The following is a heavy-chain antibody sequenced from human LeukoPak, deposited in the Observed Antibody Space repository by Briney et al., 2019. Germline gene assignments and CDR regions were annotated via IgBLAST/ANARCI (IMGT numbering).Heavy chain of an antibody. V-gene: IGHV3-74*01. CDR3: ARDKYSSGYLPGY. CDR1: GFTFSTYW. J-gene: IGHJ4*02. CDR2: INSDGSST. D-gene: IGHD3-22*01. Sequence: GGSLRLSCATSGFTFSTYWMHWGRQAPGKGLVWVSRINSDGSSTSYADSVKGRFTISRDNAKNTLYLQMNSLRVDDTAVYYCARDKYSSGYLPGYWGQGTLVTVSS.